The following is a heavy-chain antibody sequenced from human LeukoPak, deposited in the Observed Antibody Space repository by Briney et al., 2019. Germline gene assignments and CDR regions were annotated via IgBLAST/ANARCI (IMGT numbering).Heavy chain of an antibody. Sequence: GGSLRLSCAASGFTFSTYAMSWVRQAPGKGLEWVSTISDTGGSTYYADSVKGRFTISRDNSKNTLYLQMNSLRAEDTAIYYCAKFGCSSTSCLDYWGQGTLVTVSS. CDR1: GFTFSTYA. J-gene: IGHJ4*02. CDR2: ISDTGGST. CDR3: AKFGCSSTSCLDY. V-gene: IGHV3-23*01. D-gene: IGHD2-2*01.